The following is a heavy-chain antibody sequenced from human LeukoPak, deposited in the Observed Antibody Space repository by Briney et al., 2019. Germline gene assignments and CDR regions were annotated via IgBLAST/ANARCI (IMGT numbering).Heavy chain of an antibody. J-gene: IGHJ5*02. D-gene: IGHD6-6*01. CDR3: ARERTAARNWFDP. CDR2: INPNSGGT. CDR1: GYTFTGYY. Sequence: GASVKVSCKASGYTFTGYYMHWVRQAPGQGLAWMGWINPNSGGTNYAQKFQGRVTMTRDTSISTAYMELSRLRSDDTAVYYCARERTAARNWFDPWGQGTLVTVSS. V-gene: IGHV1-2*02.